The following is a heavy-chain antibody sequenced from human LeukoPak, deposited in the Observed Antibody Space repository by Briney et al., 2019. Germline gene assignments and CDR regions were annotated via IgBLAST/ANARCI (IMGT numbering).Heavy chain of an antibody. V-gene: IGHV1-2*02. Sequence: ASVKVSCKASGYTFTDYYMHWVRQAPGQGLEWMGWINPNSGGTNFAQRFQGRVAMTRDTSISTAYLELGSLRSDDTAVYFCARARWQLAPYFDPWGQGTLVTVSS. D-gene: IGHD5-24*01. CDR1: GYTFTDYY. J-gene: IGHJ4*02. CDR3: ARARWQLAPYFDP. CDR2: INPNSGGT.